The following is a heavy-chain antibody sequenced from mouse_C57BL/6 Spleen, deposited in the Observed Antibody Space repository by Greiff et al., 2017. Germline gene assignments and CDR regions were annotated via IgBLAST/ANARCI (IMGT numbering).Heavy chain of an antibody. CDR1: GYTFTSYW. J-gene: IGHJ3*01. CDR2: INPSSGYT. D-gene: IGHD1-1*01. V-gene: IGHV1-7*01. CDR3: ARREFITTVVDGTWFAY. Sequence: VQLQQSGAELAKPGASVKLSCKASGYTFTSYWMHWVKQRPGQGLEWIGYINPSSGYTKYNQKFKDKATLTADKSSSTAYMQLSSLTYEDSAVYYCARREFITTVVDGTWFAYWGQGTLVTVSA.